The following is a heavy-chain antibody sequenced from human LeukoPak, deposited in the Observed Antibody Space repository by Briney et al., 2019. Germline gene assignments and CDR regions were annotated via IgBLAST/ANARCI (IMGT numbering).Heavy chain of an antibody. D-gene: IGHD3-22*01. Sequence: PSETLSLTCTVYGVSISSVGYYWSWIRPYPGKGLEWIVYISYSGTIYDKPPLKSRVSISVDTSKSQCPLNLSSVTAADTALYYCARVWLYYYDCRSYYNAFDIWGQGTMVTVSS. CDR3: ARVWLYYYDCRSYYNAFDI. CDR1: GVSISSVGYY. V-gene: IGHV4-31*03. CDR2: ISYSGTI. J-gene: IGHJ3*02.